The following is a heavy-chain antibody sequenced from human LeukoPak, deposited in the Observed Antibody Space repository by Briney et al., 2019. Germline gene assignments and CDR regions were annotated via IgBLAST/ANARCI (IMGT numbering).Heavy chain of an antibody. Sequence: SETLSLTCTVTGGSVSSDNYYWSWIRQPPGKGLEWIGYMYNSGRNNYSPSLKSRVTISADTSKNQLSLKLSAVTAADTAVYYCARGKYSSSWYIFDPWGQGALVTVSS. V-gene: IGHV4-61*01. D-gene: IGHD6-13*01. CDR3: ARGKYSSSWYIFDP. CDR1: GGSVSSDNYY. CDR2: MYNSGRN. J-gene: IGHJ5*02.